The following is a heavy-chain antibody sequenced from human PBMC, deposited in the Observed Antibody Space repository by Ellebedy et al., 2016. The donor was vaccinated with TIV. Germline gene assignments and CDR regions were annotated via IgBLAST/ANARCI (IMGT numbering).Heavy chain of an antibody. CDR1: GGSMSSHY. Sequence: MPSETLSLTCSVSGGSMSSHYWSWIRQAAGKELEWIGRIYSSGSTSYNPSLKSRVTMSRDMSKNQFSLKLSSVTAADTAIYYCARDWGIVVAGRGWFDPWGQGTLVTVSS. V-gene: IGHV4-4*07. CDR3: ARDWGIVVAGRGWFDP. CDR2: IYSSGST. J-gene: IGHJ5*02. D-gene: IGHD6-19*01.